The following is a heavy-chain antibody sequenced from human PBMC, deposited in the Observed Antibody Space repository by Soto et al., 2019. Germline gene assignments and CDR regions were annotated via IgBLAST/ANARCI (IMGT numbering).Heavy chain of an antibody. Sequence: SETLSLTCAVYGGSFSGYYWSWIRQPPGKGLEWIGEINHSGSTNYNPSLKSRVTISVDTSKNQFSLKLSSVTAADTAVYYCAREDASSVPDYFDYWGQGTLVTVSS. CDR1: GGSFSGYY. D-gene: IGHD2-2*01. CDR3: AREDASSVPDYFDY. V-gene: IGHV4-34*01. J-gene: IGHJ4*02. CDR2: INHSGST.